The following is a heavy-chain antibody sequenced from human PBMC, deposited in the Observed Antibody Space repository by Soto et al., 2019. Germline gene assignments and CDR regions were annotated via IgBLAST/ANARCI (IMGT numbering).Heavy chain of an antibody. CDR3: ARAGSTGYYYGMDV. CDR2: IYHSGST. Sequence: PSETLSLTCAVSGGSISSSNWWRWVRQPPGKGLEWIGEIYHSGSTNYNPSLKSRVTISVDNSKNKFSLKLSSVTAADTAVYYCARAGSTGYYYGMDVWGQGTTVTVSS. D-gene: IGHD6-13*01. CDR1: GGSISSSNW. J-gene: IGHJ6*02. V-gene: IGHV4-4*02.